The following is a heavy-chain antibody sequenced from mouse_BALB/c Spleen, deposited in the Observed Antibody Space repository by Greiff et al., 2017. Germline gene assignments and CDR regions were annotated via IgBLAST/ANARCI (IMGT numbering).Heavy chain of an antibody. V-gene: IGHV1-87*01. D-gene: IGHD1-2*01. CDR3: ARGDYGYVGFAY. CDR2: IYPGDGDT. CDR1: GYTFTSYW. Sequence: VQLQQSGAELARPGASVKLSCKASGYTFTSYWMQWVKQRPGQGLEWIGAIYPGDGDTRYTQKFKGKATLTADKSSSTAYMQLSSLASEDSAVYYCARGDYGYVGFAYWGQGTLVTVSA. J-gene: IGHJ3*01.